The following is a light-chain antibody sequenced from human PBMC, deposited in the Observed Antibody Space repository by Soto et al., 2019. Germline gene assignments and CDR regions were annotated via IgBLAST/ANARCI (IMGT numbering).Light chain of an antibody. CDR3: SSYTGSSTL. V-gene: IGLV2-14*01. CDR2: DVS. CDR1: SSDVGDNNY. J-gene: IGLJ2*01. Sequence: QSALTQPASVSGSPGQSITISCTGTSSDVGDNNYVSWYQQHPGKAPQLMIYDVSNRPSGISNRFSGSKSGNTASLTISGLQAEDEADYYCSSYTGSSTLFGGGTKVTVL.